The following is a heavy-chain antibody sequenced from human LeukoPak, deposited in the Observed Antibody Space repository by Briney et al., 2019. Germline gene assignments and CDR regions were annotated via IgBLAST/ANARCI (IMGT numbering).Heavy chain of an antibody. CDR2: ISCSSSTI. Sequence: GGSLRLSCAASGFTFSSYSMNWVRQAPGKGLEWVSYISCSSSTIYYADSVKGRFTISRDNAKNSLYLQMNSLRAEDTAVYYCARDYDISTGYTYYFDYWGQGTLVTVSS. CDR1: GFTFSSYS. J-gene: IGHJ4*02. D-gene: IGHD3-9*01. V-gene: IGHV3-48*01. CDR3: ARDYDISTGYTYYFDY.